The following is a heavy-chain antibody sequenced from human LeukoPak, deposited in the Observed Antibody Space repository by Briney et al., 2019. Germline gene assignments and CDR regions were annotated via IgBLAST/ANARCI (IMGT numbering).Heavy chain of an antibody. V-gene: IGHV3-11*01. CDR3: ARDRNRVYFDY. CDR2: ISSSGSTI. J-gene: IGHJ4*02. Sequence: LSLTCTVSGGSISSGGYYWSWIRQAPGKGLEWVSYISSSGSTIYYADSVKGRFTISRDNAKNSLYLQMNSLRAEDTAVYYCARDRNRVYFDYWGQGTLVTVSS. D-gene: IGHD1-14*01. CDR1: GGSISSGGYY.